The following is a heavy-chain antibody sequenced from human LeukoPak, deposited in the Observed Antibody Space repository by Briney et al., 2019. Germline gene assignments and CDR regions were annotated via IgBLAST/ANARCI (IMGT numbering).Heavy chain of an antibody. Sequence: GGSLRLSCAASGFTFSSYWMSWVRQAPGKGLEWVANIKQDGSEKYYVDSVKGRFTISRDNAKNSLYLQMNSLRAEDTAVYYCARPRGGYCSSTSCLNFYFGYWGQGTLVTVSS. CDR2: IKQDGSEK. V-gene: IGHV3-7*01. J-gene: IGHJ4*02. D-gene: IGHD2-2*01. CDR1: GFTFSSYW. CDR3: ARPRGGYCSSTSCLNFYFGY.